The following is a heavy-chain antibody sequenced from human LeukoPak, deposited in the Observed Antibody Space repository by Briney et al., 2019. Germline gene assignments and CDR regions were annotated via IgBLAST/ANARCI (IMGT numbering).Heavy chain of an antibody. J-gene: IGHJ6*03. CDR3: ARVVPAATGYYYYYYMDV. D-gene: IGHD2-2*01. V-gene: IGHV4-61*02. Sequence: SETLSLTCTVSGGSISSSTYYWGWIRQPAGKGLEWIGRIYTSGSTNYNPSLKSRVTISVDTSKNQFSLKLSSVTAADTAVYYCARVVPAATGYYYYYYMDVWGKGTTVTVSS. CDR2: IYTSGST. CDR1: GGSISSSTYY.